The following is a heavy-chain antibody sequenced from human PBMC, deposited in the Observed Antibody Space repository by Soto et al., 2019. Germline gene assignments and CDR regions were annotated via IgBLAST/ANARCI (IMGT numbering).Heavy chain of an antibody. J-gene: IGHJ4*02. CDR3: ARDLRRLATAGNELDC. V-gene: IGHV3-33*01. CDR2: VWYDGSHQ. D-gene: IGHD1-1*01. Sequence: QVQVLESGGGVVQPGRSLRLSCAASGFTFSSYGMHWVRQAPGKGLEWVALVWYDGSHQYYTDSVKGRFTISRDNSKNTLYLQMNSLRAEDTAVYYCARDLRRLATAGNELDCWGQGTLVTVSS. CDR1: GFTFSSYG.